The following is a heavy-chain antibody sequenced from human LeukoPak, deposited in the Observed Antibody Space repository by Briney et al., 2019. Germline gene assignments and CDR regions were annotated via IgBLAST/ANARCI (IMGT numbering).Heavy chain of an antibody. Sequence: GGSLRLSCAASGFTFSSYSMTWVRQAPGKGLEWVSLISSGSSAIFSADALKGRFTISRDDAKNLLYLDMNSLRSDDTAVYYCARDRGSSSWSLYYYYMDVWGKGTTVTISS. V-gene: IGHV3-21*04. CDR3: ARDRGSSSWSLYYYYMDV. D-gene: IGHD6-13*01. CDR2: ISSGSSAI. CDR1: GFTFSSYS. J-gene: IGHJ6*03.